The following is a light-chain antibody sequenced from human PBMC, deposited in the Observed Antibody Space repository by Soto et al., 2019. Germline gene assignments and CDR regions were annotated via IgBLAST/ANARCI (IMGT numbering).Light chain of an antibody. Sequence: EIVLTQSPGTLSLSPGERATLSCRASQSVSSSYLAWYQQKPGQAPRLLIYGASSRATGIPDRFSGSGSGPDFTLTISRLEPEDFAVYYCPQYGSSPTWTFGQGTKVEIK. CDR1: QSVSSSY. V-gene: IGKV3-20*01. CDR2: GAS. J-gene: IGKJ1*01. CDR3: PQYGSSPTWT.